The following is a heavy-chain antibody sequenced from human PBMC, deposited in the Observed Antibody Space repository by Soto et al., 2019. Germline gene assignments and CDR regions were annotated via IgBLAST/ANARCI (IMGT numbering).Heavy chain of an antibody. CDR2: IYYSGST. Sequence: SETLSLTCAVHGGSFSGYYWSWIRQPPGKGLEWIGYIYYSGSTNYNPSLKSRVTISVDTSKNQFSLKLSSVTAADTAVYYCAREEAGSGWYGGYFDYWGQGTLVTVSS. CDR3: AREEAGSGWYGGYFDY. J-gene: IGHJ4*02. V-gene: IGHV4-59*01. D-gene: IGHD6-19*01. CDR1: GGSFSGYY.